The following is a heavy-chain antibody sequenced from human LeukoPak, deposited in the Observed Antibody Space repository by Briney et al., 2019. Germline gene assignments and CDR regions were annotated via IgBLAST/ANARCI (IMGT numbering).Heavy chain of an antibody. CDR3: AKGMAVAGTRCAFDI. Sequence: GGALRLSCAASGFTFSSYVMSWVRQAPGKGLEWVSLISSNGGITYYADSVEGRFTISRDNSKNTLYLQMNSLRAEDTAVYYCAKGMAVAGTRCAFDIWGQGTMVTVSS. CDR1: GFTFSSYV. J-gene: IGHJ3*02. CDR2: ISSNGGIT. D-gene: IGHD6-19*01. V-gene: IGHV3-23*01.